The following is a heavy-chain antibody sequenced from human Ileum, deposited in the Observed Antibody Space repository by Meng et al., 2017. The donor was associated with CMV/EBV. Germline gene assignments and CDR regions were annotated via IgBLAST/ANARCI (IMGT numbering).Heavy chain of an antibody. V-gene: IGHV3-30*02. Sequence: GESLKISCGASGFTFSNYWMRWVRQAPGKGLEWVALIWYDGSNKKYADSVKGRFTISRDNSKNTLYLQMNSLRPDDTAVYYCAAPRLFKVVFDYWGPGTLVTVSS. CDR1: GFTFSNYW. J-gene: IGHJ4*02. D-gene: IGHD5-12*01. CDR2: IWYDGSNK. CDR3: AAPRLFKVVFDY.